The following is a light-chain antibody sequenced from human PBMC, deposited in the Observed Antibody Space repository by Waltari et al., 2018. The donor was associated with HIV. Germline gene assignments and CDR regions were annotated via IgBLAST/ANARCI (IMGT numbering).Light chain of an antibody. Sequence: ILMTQSPSTLSAFVGDRVSLTCRASLSVNTWFAWYQQKPGRPPKLLIYTSSILQVGVPTRISGSGSGKKFTLTITSLQPDDFVNYYCQQYDSDPSFGQGTRL. J-gene: IGKJ5*01. CDR2: TSS. CDR1: LSVNTW. CDR3: QQYDSDPS. V-gene: IGKV1-5*03.